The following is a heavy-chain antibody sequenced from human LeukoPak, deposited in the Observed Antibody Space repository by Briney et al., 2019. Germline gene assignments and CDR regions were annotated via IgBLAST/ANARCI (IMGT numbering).Heavy chain of an antibody. CDR2: IKNKIDGGTT. V-gene: IGHV3-15*01. Sequence: PGGSLRLSCAASGFSFSNYRMNWVRQAPGKGLEWVGRIKNKIDGGTTDDAAPVKGRFTISRDDSKNTLYLQMNSLKTEDTAVYYCTTYNDRDAFDIWGQGTMVTVS. CDR1: GFSFSNYR. J-gene: IGHJ3*02. CDR3: TTYNDRDAFDI. D-gene: IGHD1-14*01.